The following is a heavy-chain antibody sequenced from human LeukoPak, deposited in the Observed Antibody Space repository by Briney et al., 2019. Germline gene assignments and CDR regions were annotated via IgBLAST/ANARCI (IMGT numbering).Heavy chain of an antibody. V-gene: IGHV5-51*01. J-gene: IGHJ4*02. Sequence: GESLKISCKGSGYSFTSYWIGWVRQMPGKGLEWMGIIYPGDPDTRYSPSFQGQVTISADKSISIAYLQWSSLKASDTAMYYCARHDVVGDTRRPFDYWGQGTLVTVSS. CDR3: ARHDVVGDTRRPFDY. CDR2: IYPGDPDT. CDR1: GYSFTSYW. D-gene: IGHD1-26*01.